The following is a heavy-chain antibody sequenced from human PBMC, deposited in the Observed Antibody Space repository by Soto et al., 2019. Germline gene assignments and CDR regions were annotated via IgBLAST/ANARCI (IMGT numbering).Heavy chain of an antibody. V-gene: IGHV1-46*01. J-gene: IGHJ4*02. CDR1: GYTFTSYY. CDR3: ARELGAFPFFDY. Sequence: ASVKVSCKAPGYTFTSYYMHWVRQAPGQGLEWMGIINPSGGSTSYAQKFQGRVTMTRDTSTSTVYMELSSLRSEDTAVYYCARELGAFPFFDYWGQGTLVTVSS. CDR2: INPSGGST. D-gene: IGHD3-16*01.